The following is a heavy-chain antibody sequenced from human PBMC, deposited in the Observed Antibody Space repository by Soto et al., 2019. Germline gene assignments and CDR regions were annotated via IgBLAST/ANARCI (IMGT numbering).Heavy chain of an antibody. CDR3: ARAGYRFGTGYYFDY. D-gene: IGHD5-18*01. Sequence: QVQLQESGPGLVKPSETLSLTCTVSGGSISNYYWTWIRQPPGKGLEWVGFIYYTGSTNYNPSLKSRFTISLDTSKNQFSLSLSSVTAADTAVYYCARAGYRFGTGYYFDYWGQGTLVTVSS. V-gene: IGHV4-59*01. CDR1: GGSISNYY. J-gene: IGHJ4*02. CDR2: IYYTGST.